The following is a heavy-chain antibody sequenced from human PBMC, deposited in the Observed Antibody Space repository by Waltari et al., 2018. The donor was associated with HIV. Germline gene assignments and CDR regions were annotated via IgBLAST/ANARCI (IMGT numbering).Heavy chain of an antibody. CDR1: GYTFTSFD. Sequence: QVQLVQSGAEVKKPGASVKVSCKASGYTFTSFDINGVRKATGQGLEWMGWMNPNSKKTGFAQKFQGSISMTRNTSIGTAYMELSSLRSLDTAVYYCARTFNGDLDYWGQGTLVTVS. J-gene: IGHJ4*02. D-gene: IGHD2-21*02. CDR2: MNPNSKKT. CDR3: ARTFNGDLDY. V-gene: IGHV1-8*01.